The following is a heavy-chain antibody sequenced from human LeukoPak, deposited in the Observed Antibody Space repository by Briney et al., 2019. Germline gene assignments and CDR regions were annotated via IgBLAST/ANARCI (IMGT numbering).Heavy chain of an antibody. CDR2: IYYSGGT. Sequence: SETLSLTCTVSGGSISSSSYYWGWIRQPPGKGLEWIGSIYYSGGTYYNPSLKSRVTISVDTSKNQFSLKLSSVTAADTAVYYCARVAHDLYPYYFDYWGQGTLVTVSS. D-gene: IGHD5/OR15-5a*01. CDR1: GGSISSSSYY. V-gene: IGHV4-39*07. J-gene: IGHJ4*02. CDR3: ARVAHDLYPYYFDY.